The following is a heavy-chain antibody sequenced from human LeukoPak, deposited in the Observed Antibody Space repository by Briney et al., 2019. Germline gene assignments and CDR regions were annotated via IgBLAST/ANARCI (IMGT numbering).Heavy chain of an antibody. V-gene: IGHV5-51*01. D-gene: IGHD3-22*01. Sequence: GESLKISCKGSGYSFTTYWIGWVRQMPGKGLEWMGIIYPGDSDTRYRPSFQGQVTISADKSISTAYLQWSSLKASDTAMYYCARLPNTYYDSSRAFDIWGQGTMVTVSS. CDR2: IYPGDSDT. J-gene: IGHJ3*02. CDR1: GYSFTTYW. CDR3: ARLPNTYYDSSRAFDI.